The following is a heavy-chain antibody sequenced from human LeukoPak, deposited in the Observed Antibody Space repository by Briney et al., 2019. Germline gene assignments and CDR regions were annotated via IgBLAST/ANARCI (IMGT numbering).Heavy chain of an antibody. Sequence: SETLSLTCTVSGGSISSYYWSWIRQPPGKGLEWIGYIYYSGSTNYNPSLKSRVTISVDTSKNQFSLKLSSVTAADTAVYYCARHEVRIGPYYYYGMDVWGQGTTVIVSS. D-gene: IGHD3-10*01. V-gene: IGHV4-59*08. CDR2: IYYSGST. CDR3: ARHEVRIGPYYYYGMDV. J-gene: IGHJ6*02. CDR1: GGSISSYY.